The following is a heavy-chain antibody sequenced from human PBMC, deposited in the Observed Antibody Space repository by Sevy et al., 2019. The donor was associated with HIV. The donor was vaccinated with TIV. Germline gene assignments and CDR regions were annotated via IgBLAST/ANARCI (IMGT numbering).Heavy chain of an antibody. V-gene: IGHV3-33*01. D-gene: IGHD4-17*01. J-gene: IGHJ6*02. Sequence: GGSLRLSCAASGFTFSSYGMHWVRQAPGKGLEWVAVIWYDGSNKYYADSVKGRFTISRDNSKNTRYLQMNSLRAEDTAVYYCARDWGDYGDYWYYYGMDVWGQGTTVTVSS. CDR1: GFTFSSYG. CDR3: ARDWGDYGDYWYYYGMDV. CDR2: IWYDGSNK.